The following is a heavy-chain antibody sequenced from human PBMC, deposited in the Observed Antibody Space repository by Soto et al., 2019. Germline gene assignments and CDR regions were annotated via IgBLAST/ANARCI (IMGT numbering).Heavy chain of an antibody. CDR2: INPNSGET. D-gene: IGHD3-22*01. CDR1: GYTLTGYY. V-gene: IGHV1-2*02. Sequence: ASVKVSCKASGYTLTGYYVHWVRQAPGQGLEWMGWINPNSGETNYAQKFQGRVTMTRDTSIFTAYMELRRLRSDDTAVYYCARRRYFYYSSVSAFDIWGQGTMVTVSS. J-gene: IGHJ3*02. CDR3: ARRRYFYYSSVSAFDI.